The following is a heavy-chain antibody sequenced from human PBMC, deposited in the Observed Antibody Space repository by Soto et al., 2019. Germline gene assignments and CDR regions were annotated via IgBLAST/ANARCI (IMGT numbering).Heavy chain of an antibody. V-gene: IGHV4-30-4*01. CDR1: GASIRSTDYY. CDR3: VRTAREGAVAPHWFDR. J-gene: IGHJ5*02. CDR2: VYYTGST. D-gene: IGHD2-21*02. Sequence: SETLSLTCTVSGASIRSTDYYWSWIRQAPGKGLEWIGYVYYTGSTYYNPSLMSRLTISVDTSKNQFSLKLTSVTAAETAAYYCVRTAREGAVAPHWFDRWGQGTQVTVSS.